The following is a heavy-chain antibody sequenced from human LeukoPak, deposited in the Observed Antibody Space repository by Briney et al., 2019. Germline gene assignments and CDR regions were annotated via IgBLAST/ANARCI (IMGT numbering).Heavy chain of an antibody. Sequence: LSGGSLRLSCAASGFTFSSYEMNWVRQAPGKGLEWVSYISSSGSTIYYADSVKGRFTISRDNAKNSLYLQMNSLRAEDTAVYYCASPSSGSYGEFDYWGQGTLVTVSS. J-gene: IGHJ4*02. D-gene: IGHD1-26*01. CDR3: ASPSSGSYGEFDY. CDR2: ISSSGSTI. CDR1: GFTFSSYE. V-gene: IGHV3-48*03.